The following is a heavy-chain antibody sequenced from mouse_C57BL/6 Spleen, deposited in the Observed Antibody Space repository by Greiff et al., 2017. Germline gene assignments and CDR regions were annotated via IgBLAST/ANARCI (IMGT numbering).Heavy chain of an antibody. CDR2: INPNNGGT. CDR3: ARSYYDYDAMDY. CDR1: GYTFTDYY. J-gene: IGHJ4*01. V-gene: IGHV1-26*01. D-gene: IGHD2-10*01. Sequence: EVQLQQSGPELVKPGASVKISCKASGYTFTDYYMNWVKQSHGKSLEWIGDINPNNGGTSYNQKFKGKATLTVDKSSSTAYMKLRSLTSEDSAVYYCARSYYDYDAMDYWGQGTSVTVSS.